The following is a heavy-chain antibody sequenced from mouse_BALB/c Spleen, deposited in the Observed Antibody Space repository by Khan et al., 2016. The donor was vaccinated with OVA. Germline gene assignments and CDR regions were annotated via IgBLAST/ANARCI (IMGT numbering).Heavy chain of an antibody. J-gene: IGHJ4*01. CDR2: ISSSGST. Sequence: EVQLQESGPGLVKPSQSLSLTCTVTGYSITSDYAWNWIRQFPGNKLEWMGYISSSGSTNYNPDLKSRIPITRDTSKNQFFLQLNSVTTEDTATYDCARDVTRYNYAIDYWGQGTSVTVSS. D-gene: IGHD2-12*01. V-gene: IGHV3-2*02. CDR3: ARDVTRYNYAIDY. CDR1: GYSITSDYA.